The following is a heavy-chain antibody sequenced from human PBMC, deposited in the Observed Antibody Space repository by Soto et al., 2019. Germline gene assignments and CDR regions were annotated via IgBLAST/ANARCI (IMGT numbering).Heavy chain of an antibody. V-gene: IGHV3-23*01. Sequence: PGGSLRLSCAASGFTFSSYAMSWVRQAPGKGLEWVSAISGSGGSTYYADSVKGRFTISRDNSKNTLYLQMNSLRAEDTAVYYCVNSYAARGWYEGSDYWGRGTVVTVSS. CDR1: GFTFSSYA. CDR2: ISGSGGST. CDR3: VNSYAARGWYEGSDY. D-gene: IGHD6-19*01. J-gene: IGHJ4*02.